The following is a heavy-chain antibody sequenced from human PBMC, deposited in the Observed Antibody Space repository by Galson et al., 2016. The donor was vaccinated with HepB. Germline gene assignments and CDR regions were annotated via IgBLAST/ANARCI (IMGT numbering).Heavy chain of an antibody. D-gene: IGHD6-19*01. CDR3: ARSTGFFYYVDY. CDR2: INPNSGGT. Sequence: SVKVSCKASGYTFTGYYMHWVRQAPGQGLEWMGWINPNSGGTNYAQKFQGWATMTRDTSISTTYMELSRLRSDDTAVYYCARSTGFFYYVDYWGQGTLVTVSS. J-gene: IGHJ4*02. V-gene: IGHV1-2*04. CDR1: GYTFTGYY.